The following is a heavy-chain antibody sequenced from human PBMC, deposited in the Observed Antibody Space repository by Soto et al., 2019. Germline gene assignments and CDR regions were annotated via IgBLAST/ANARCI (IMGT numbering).Heavy chain of an antibody. CDR3: ARRPAATGTSWLDP. V-gene: IGHV1-69*13. Sequence: ASGKVSCKASGGTFSSYAISWVRQAPGQGLEWMGGIIPIFGTANYAQKFQGRVTITADESASTAYMELRSLRSDDTAVFYCARRPAATGTSWLDPWGQGTLVTVSS. CDR2: IIPIFGTA. D-gene: IGHD6-13*01. CDR1: GGTFSSYA. J-gene: IGHJ5*02.